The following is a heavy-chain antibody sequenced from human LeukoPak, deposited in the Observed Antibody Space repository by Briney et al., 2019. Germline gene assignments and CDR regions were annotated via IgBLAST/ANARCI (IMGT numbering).Heavy chain of an antibody. Sequence: SETLSLTCAVYGGSFSGYYLSWIRQPPGKGLEWIGRIYTSGSTNYNPSLKSRVTISVDTSKNQFSLKLSSVTAADTAVYYCARARGRYYYDSSGYPADIWGQGTMVTVSS. CDR1: GGSFSGYY. CDR3: ARARGRYYYDSSGYPADI. D-gene: IGHD3-22*01. V-gene: IGHV4-59*10. CDR2: IYTSGST. J-gene: IGHJ3*02.